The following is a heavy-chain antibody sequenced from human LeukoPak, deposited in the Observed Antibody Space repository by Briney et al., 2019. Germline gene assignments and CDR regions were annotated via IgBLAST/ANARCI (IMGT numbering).Heavy chain of an antibody. Sequence: GGSLRLSCAASGFTFSNYEMSWVRQDPGKGLEWVSYISRSGSSIYYADSVKGRFTISRDNAKNSLYLQMNTLRAEDTAVYYCARVGRSTVGGYWGQGTLVTVSS. CDR2: ISRSGSSI. CDR3: ARVGRSTVGGY. D-gene: IGHD4-23*01. J-gene: IGHJ4*02. CDR1: GFTFSNYE. V-gene: IGHV3-48*03.